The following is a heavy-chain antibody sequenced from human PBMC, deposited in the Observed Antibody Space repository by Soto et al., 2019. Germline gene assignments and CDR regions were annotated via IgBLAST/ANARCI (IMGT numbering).Heavy chain of an antibody. CDR2: IYYSGST. CDR1: GGPVSSGSYY. CDR3: GRYSSGLYDVSY. Sequence: QVQLQESGPGLVKPSETLSLTCTVSGGPVSSGSYYWSWIRQPPGKGLEWIGYIYYSGSTNSNPSRRSRVTISVDTSKHPVALKLSSVTAADTAVYDCGRYSSGLYDVSYWGQGTLVTVSS. J-gene: IGHJ4*02. D-gene: IGHD6-19*01. V-gene: IGHV4-61*01.